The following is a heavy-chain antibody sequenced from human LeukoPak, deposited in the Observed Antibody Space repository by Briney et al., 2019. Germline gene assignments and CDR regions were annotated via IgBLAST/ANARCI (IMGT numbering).Heavy chain of an antibody. Sequence: GGSLRLSCAASGFTFSSYEMNWVRQAPGKGLEWVAVISYDGSNKYYADSVKGRFTISRDNSKNKLYLQMNSLRAEDTAVYYCARDTRHDYGDGGWFDPWGQGTLVTVSS. D-gene: IGHD4-17*01. CDR3: ARDTRHDYGDGGWFDP. V-gene: IGHV3-30*04. CDR2: ISYDGSNK. CDR1: GFTFSSYE. J-gene: IGHJ5*02.